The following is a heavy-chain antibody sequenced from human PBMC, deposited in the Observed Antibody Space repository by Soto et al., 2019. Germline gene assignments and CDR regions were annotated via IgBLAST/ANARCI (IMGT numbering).Heavy chain of an antibody. Sequence: SETLSLTCAVYGGSFSGYYWSWIRQPPGKGLEWIGEINHSGSTNYNPSLKSRVTISVDTSKNQFSLKLSSVTAADTAVYYCARSGDPLFWYFDLWGRGTLVTVSS. CDR2: INHSGST. D-gene: IGHD2-21*02. CDR1: GGSFSGYY. V-gene: IGHV4-34*01. CDR3: ARSGDPLFWYFDL. J-gene: IGHJ2*01.